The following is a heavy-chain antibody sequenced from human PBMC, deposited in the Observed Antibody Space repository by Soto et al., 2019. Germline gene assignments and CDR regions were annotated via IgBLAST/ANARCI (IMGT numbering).Heavy chain of an antibody. CDR1: GFTFSSYG. CDR3: AKDYFRTVGELLLYYYYGMDV. CDR2: ISYDGSNK. D-gene: IGHD3-10*01. J-gene: IGHJ6*02. Sequence: GGSLRLSCAASGFTFSSYGMHWVRQAPGKGLEWVAVISYDGSNKYYADSVKGRFTISRDNSKNTLYLQMNSLRAEDTAVYYCAKDYFRTVGELLLYYYYGMDVWGQGTTVTVSS. V-gene: IGHV3-30*18.